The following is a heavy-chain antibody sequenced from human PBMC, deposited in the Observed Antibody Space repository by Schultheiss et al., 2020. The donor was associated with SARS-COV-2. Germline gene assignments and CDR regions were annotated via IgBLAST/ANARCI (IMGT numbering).Heavy chain of an antibody. V-gene: IGHV3-30-3*01. D-gene: IGHD3-22*01. J-gene: IGHJ4*02. Sequence: GESLKISCAASGFTFSDSALHWVRQAPGKGLESVAVISYDGSDKYYPDSVKGRFTISRDNSKNTLYLQMNSLRPEDTAIYYCAREGDYFHEGIGYHLIDHWGQGTLVTVSS. CDR1: GFTFSDSA. CDR2: ISYDGSDK. CDR3: AREGDYFHEGIGYHLIDH.